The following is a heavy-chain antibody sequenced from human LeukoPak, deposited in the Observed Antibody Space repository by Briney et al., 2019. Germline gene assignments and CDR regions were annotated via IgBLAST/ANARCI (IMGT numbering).Heavy chain of an antibody. CDR1: GYTFTSYG. J-gene: IGHJ6*02. CDR2: ISAYNGNT. Sequence: ASVKVSCKASGYTFTSYGISWVRQAPGQGLEWMGWISAYNGNTNYAQKLQGRVTMTTDTSTSTAYMELRSLRSEDTAVYYCTYCSSTSCYSYYGMDVWGQGTTVTVSS. CDR3: TYCSSTSCYSYYGMDV. D-gene: IGHD2-2*01. V-gene: IGHV1-18*04.